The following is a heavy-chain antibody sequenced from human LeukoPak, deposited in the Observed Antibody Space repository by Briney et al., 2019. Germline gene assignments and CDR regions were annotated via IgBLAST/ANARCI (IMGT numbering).Heavy chain of an antibody. J-gene: IGHJ6*03. CDR2: INHSGST. CDR3: ARRIQLWFSYYYYYYMDV. V-gene: IGHV4-34*01. CDR1: GGSFSGYY. Sequence: PSETLSLTCAVYGGSFSGYYWSWIRQPPGKGLDWIGEINHSGSTNYNPSLKSRVTISVDTSKNQFSLKLSSVTAADTAVYYCARRIQLWFSYYYYYYMDVWGKGTTVTVSS. D-gene: IGHD5-18*01.